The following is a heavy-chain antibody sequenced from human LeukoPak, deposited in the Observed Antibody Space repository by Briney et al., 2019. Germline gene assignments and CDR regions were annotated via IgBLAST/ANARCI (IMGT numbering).Heavy chain of an antibody. CDR3: APGGGIRSSGGAASIDY. J-gene: IGHJ4*02. V-gene: IGHV4-30-4*08. D-gene: IGHD1-26*01. CDR2: IYYSGTT. CDR1: GGSISSGDYY. Sequence: PSETLSLTCTVSGGSISSGDYYWSWIRQPPGKGLEWIGYIYYSGTTYYNPSLKSRVTISVDTSKNQFSLKLSSVTAADTAVYYCAPGGGIRSSGGAASIDYWGQGTLVTVSS.